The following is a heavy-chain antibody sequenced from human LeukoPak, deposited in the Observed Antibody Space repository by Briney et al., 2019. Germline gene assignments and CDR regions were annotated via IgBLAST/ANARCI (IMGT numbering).Heavy chain of an antibody. Sequence: GASVTVSCRASGGTFSSYAISWVRQAPGQGLEWMGGIIPIFGTANYAQKFQGRVTITADESTSTAYMELSSLRSEDTAVYYCAREGDYCSGGSCYNHKYHFDYWGQGTLVTVSS. CDR3: AREGDYCSGGSCYNHKYHFDY. CDR1: GGTFSSYA. J-gene: IGHJ4*02. CDR2: IIPIFGTA. V-gene: IGHV1-69*13. D-gene: IGHD2-15*01.